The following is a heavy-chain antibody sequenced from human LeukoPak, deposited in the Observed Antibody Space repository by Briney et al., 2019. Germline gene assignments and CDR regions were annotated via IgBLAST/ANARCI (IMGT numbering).Heavy chain of an antibody. D-gene: IGHD1-26*01. CDR3: ARGGVGATNWFDP. CDR2: IYYSGST. Sequence: SETLSLTCTVSGGPISSYYWSWIRQPPGKGLEWIGYIYYSGSTNYNPSLKSRVTISVDTSKNQFSLKLSSVTAADTAVYYCARGGVGATNWFDPWGQGTLVTVSS. J-gene: IGHJ5*02. CDR1: GGPISSYY. V-gene: IGHV4-59*01.